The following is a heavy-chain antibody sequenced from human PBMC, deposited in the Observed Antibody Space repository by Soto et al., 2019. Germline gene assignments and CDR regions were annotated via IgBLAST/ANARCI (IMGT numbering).Heavy chain of an antibody. V-gene: IGHV3-21*01. J-gene: IGHJ4*02. CDR3: ARPGCSGGSCYDY. CDR1: GFTFSSYS. CDR2: ISSSSSYI. Sequence: EVQLVESGGGLVKPGGSLRLSCAASGFTFSSYSMNWVRQAPGKGLEWVSSISSSSSYIYYADSVKGRFTISRDNAKNSLYLQMNSVRAEDTAVYYCARPGCSGGSCYDYWGQGTLVTVSS. D-gene: IGHD2-15*01.